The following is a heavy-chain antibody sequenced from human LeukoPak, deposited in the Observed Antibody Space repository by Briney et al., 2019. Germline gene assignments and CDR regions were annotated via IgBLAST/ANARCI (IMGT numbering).Heavy chain of an antibody. Sequence: GGSLSLSCAASGFTFSSYSMNWVRQAPGKGLEWVSYISSSSSTIYYADSVKGRFTISRDKAKNSVSLQMNSLRDEDTAVYYCARARYFDWSPFDYWGQRVIVTVSS. CDR1: GFTFSSYS. CDR3: ARARYFDWSPFDY. CDR2: ISSSSSTI. V-gene: IGHV3-48*02. D-gene: IGHD3-9*01. J-gene: IGHJ4*02.